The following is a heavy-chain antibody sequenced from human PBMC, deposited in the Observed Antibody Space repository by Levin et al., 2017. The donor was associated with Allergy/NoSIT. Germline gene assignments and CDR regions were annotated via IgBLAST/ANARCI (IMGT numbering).Heavy chain of an antibody. V-gene: IGHV3-21*01. J-gene: IGHJ4*02. CDR1: GFTFSSYS. Sequence: GESLKISCAASGFTFSSYSMNWVRQAPGKGLEWVSSISSSSSYIYYADSVKGRFTISRDNAKNSLYLQMNSLRAEDTAVYYCARPYYYDSSGPIDYWGQGTLVTVSS. CDR2: ISSSSSYI. CDR3: ARPYYYDSSGPIDY. D-gene: IGHD3-22*01.